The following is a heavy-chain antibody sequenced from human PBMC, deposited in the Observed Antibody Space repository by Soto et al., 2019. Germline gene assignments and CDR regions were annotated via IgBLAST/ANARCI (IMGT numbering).Heavy chain of an antibody. J-gene: IGHJ4*02. D-gene: IGHD3-3*01. CDR2: ISYSGGNT. CDR3: GKSRTKSLWSVYEGLEF. CDR1: GFLFSDYS. V-gene: IGHV3-23*01. Sequence: PGGSLRLSCAASGFLFSDYSFAWFRQAPGKGLQWVAAISYSGGNTFYADSVKGRYTLSRDNSRKTVYLQMSDLRAEDTAIYYCGKSRTKSLWSVYEGLEFWGQGIQVTVSS.